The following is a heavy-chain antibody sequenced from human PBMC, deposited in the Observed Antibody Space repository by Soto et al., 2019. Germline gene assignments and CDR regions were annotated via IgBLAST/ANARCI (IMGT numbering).Heavy chain of an antibody. CDR2: IYYSGST. J-gene: IGHJ6*02. CDR3: ARDWGDFWSGYLGNYGMDV. CDR1: GGSISSGGYY. D-gene: IGHD3-3*01. V-gene: IGHV4-31*03. Sequence: SATLSLTCTVSGGSISSGGYYWSWIRQHPGKGLEWIGYIYYSGSTYYNPSLKSRVTISVDTSKNQFSLKLSSVTAADTAVYYCARDWGDFWSGYLGNYGMDVWGQGTTVTVSS.